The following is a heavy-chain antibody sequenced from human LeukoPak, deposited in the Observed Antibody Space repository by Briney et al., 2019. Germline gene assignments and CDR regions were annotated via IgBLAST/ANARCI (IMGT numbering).Heavy chain of an antibody. CDR3: AKDWGYYYGSGSCLDY. J-gene: IGHJ4*02. V-gene: IGHV3-23*01. D-gene: IGHD3-10*01. CDR1: GFTFSSYA. Sequence: PGGSLRLSCAASGFTFSSYAMSWVRQAPGKGLEWVSAISGSGGSTYYADSVKGRFTISRDNSKNTLYLQMNSLRAEDTAVYYCAKDWGYYYGSGSCLDYWGQGTLVTVSS. CDR2: ISGSGGST.